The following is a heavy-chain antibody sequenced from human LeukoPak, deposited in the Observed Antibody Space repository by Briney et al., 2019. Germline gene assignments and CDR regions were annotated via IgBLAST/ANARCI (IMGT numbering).Heavy chain of an antibody. D-gene: IGHD3-9*01. CDR2: ISYDGSNK. Sequence: PGGSLRLSCAASGFTFSSYGMHWVRQAPGKGLEWVAVISYDGSNKYYADSVKGRFTISRDNSKNTLYLQMNSLRAEDTAVYYCAKDHADILTGYYYYYMDVWGKGTTVTISS. CDR1: GFTFSSYG. V-gene: IGHV3-30*18. J-gene: IGHJ6*03. CDR3: AKDHADILTGYYYYYMDV.